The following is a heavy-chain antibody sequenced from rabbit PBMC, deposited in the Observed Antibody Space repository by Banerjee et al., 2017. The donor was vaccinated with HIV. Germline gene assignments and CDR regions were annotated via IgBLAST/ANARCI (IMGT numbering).Heavy chain of an antibody. V-gene: IGHV1S40*01. Sequence: GFDFNSYYMCWVRQAPGKGLEWIACINTGSSGSSYYATWAKDRFTISKTSSTTVTLQMTSLTAADTATYFCARDLAGVIGWNFNLWGPGTLVTVS. CDR2: INTGSSGSS. J-gene: IGHJ4*01. D-gene: IGHD4-1*01. CDR1: GFDFNSYY. CDR3: ARDLAGVIGWNFNL.